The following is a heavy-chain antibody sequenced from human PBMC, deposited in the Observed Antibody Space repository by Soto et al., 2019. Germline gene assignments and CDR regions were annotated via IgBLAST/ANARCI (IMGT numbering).Heavy chain of an antibody. CDR1: GFTFSSYA. Sequence: QVQLVESGGGVVQPGRSLRLSCAASGFTFSSYAMHWVRQAPGKGLEWVAVISYDGSNKYYADSVKGRFTISRDNSKNTLYLQMNSLRAEDTAVYYCARVGDIVVVVAATDGMDVWGQGTTVTVSS. V-gene: IGHV3-30-3*01. J-gene: IGHJ6*02. CDR2: ISYDGSNK. CDR3: ARVGDIVVVVAATDGMDV. D-gene: IGHD2-15*01.